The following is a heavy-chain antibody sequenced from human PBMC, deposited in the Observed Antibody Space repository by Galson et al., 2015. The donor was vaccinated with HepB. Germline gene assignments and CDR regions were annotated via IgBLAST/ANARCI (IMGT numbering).Heavy chain of an antibody. CDR1: GFTFSSYA. CDR2: ISYDGSNK. V-gene: IGHV3-30*04. Sequence: SLRLSCAASGFTFSSYAMHWVRQAPGKGLEWVAVISYDGSNKYYADSVKGRFTISRDNSKNTLYLQMNSLRAEDTAVYYCASPDSSGYSGYAFDIWGQGTMVTVSS. D-gene: IGHD3-22*01. J-gene: IGHJ3*02. CDR3: ASPDSSGYSGYAFDI.